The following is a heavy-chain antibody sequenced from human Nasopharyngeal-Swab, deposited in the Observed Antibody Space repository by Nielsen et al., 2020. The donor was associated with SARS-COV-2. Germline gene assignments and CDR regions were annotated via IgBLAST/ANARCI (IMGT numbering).Heavy chain of an antibody. V-gene: IGHV1-46*01. CDR1: GYTFTSYY. CDR2: INPSGGST. CDR3: AREVGRGVAPAAMYPLDSPGITAFDP. D-gene: IGHD2-2*01. Sequence: ASVKVSCKASGYTFTSYYMHWVRQAPGQGLEWMGIINPSGGSTSYAQKFQGRVTMTRDTSTSTVYMELSSLRSEDTAVYYCAREVGRGVAPAAMYPLDSPGITAFDPWGQGTLVTVSS. J-gene: IGHJ5*02.